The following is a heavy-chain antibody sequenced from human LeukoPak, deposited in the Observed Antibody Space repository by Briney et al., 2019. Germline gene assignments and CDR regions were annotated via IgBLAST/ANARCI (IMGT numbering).Heavy chain of an antibody. D-gene: IGHD3-10*01. CDR2: IYPGDSDT. CDR3: ATPMVRGGNYYGMDV. CDR1: GYSFTSYW. J-gene: IGHJ6*02. V-gene: IGHV5-51*01. Sequence: GESLKISCKGSGYSFTSYWIGWVRQMPGKGLEWMGIIYPGDSDTRYSPSFQGQVTISADKSISTAYLQWSSLKASDTAMYYCATPMVRGGNYYGMDVWGQGTTVTVSS.